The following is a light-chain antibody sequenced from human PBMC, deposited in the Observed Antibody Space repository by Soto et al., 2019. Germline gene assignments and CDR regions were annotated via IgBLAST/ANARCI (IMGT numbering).Light chain of an antibody. CDR2: GTS. CDR3: HQRGRWPTD. V-gene: IGKV3-20*01. J-gene: IGKJ5*01. CDR1: QSVSSSD. Sequence: IGLSQAPCTLSLSQGERATLSCRASQSVSSSDLAWYQQKPGQAPRFLIYGTSSRATGIPDRFSGSGSGTDFSLTISSLEPEDFAVYYCHQRGRWPTDLGQGTLLEIK.